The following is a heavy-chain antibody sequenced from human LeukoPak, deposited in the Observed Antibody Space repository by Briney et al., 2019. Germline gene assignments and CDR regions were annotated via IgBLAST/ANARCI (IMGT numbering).Heavy chain of an antibody. Sequence: SSETLSLTCTMSGASNSDYYWSWIRHPPGKGLEWVGHIYYTGATNYSPSLKSRVTISVDTSKNQFSLRLSSMTAGEAAVYYCARGVWSLHSGVSIDSWGQGTLVTVSS. CDR3: ARGVWSLHSGVSIDS. V-gene: IGHV4-59*01. D-gene: IGHD3-10*01. CDR2: IYYTGAT. CDR1: GASNSDYY. J-gene: IGHJ4*02.